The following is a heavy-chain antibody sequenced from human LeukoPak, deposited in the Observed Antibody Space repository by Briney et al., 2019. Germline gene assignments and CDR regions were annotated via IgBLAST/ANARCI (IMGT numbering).Heavy chain of an antibody. D-gene: IGHD6-19*01. V-gene: IGHV3-48*04. J-gene: IGHJ4*02. CDR1: GFTFSSYS. CDR3: ARDQGSSGWYRPYYFDY. CDR2: ISSSSSTI. Sequence: GGSLRLSCAASGFTFSSYSMNWVRQAPGKGLEWVSYISSSSSTIYYADSVKGRFTISRDNAKNPLYLQMNSLRAEDTAVYYCARDQGSSGWYRPYYFDYWGQGTLVTVSS.